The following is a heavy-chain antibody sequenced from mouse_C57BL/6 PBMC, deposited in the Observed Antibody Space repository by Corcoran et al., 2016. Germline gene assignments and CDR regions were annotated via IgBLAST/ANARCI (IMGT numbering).Heavy chain of an antibody. D-gene: IGHD1-1*01. CDR2: IYPGSGNT. Sequence: QVQLQQSGPELVKPGASVKISCKASGYSFTSYYNHWVKQRPGQGLEWIGWIYPGSGNTKYNEKFKGKATLTTDTSSSTAYMQLSSLTSEDSAVYYCANYYGRSYYAMDYWGQGTSVTVSS. V-gene: IGHV1-66*01. J-gene: IGHJ4*01. CDR3: ANYYGRSYYAMDY. CDR1: GYSFTSYY.